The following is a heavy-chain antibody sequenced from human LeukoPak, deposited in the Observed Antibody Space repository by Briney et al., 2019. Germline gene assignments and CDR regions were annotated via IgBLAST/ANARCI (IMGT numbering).Heavy chain of an antibody. J-gene: IGHJ5*02. D-gene: IGHD3-22*01. V-gene: IGHV3-49*04. Sequence: GGSLRLSCTASGFTFGDYSVSWVRQTPGKGLEWVGFIRSRTYGGTTEYAASVKGRFTISRDDSKSIAYLQMNSLKTEDTAVYYCTRTLVYYDGSGYHWGQGTLVTVSS. CDR1: GFTFGDYS. CDR3: TRTLVYYDGSGYH. CDR2: IRSRTYGGTT.